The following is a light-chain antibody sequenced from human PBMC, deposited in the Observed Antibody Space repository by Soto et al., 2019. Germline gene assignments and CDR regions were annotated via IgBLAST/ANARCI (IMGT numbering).Light chain of an antibody. Sequence: DIQMTQSPATLSASVGDRVTITCRASQSISSWLAWYQQRPGRAPKLLIYKAATLQSGVPSRFSASGSGTEFTLTISSLKPDDFATYYCQQYGSYRTFGQGTKVEIK. J-gene: IGKJ1*01. CDR2: KAA. V-gene: IGKV1-5*03. CDR3: QQYGSYRT. CDR1: QSISSW.